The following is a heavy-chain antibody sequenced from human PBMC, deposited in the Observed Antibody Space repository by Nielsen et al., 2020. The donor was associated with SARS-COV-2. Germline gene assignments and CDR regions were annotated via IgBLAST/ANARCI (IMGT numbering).Heavy chain of an antibody. CDR1: GFTFSSYA. V-gene: IGHV3-23*01. Sequence: GESLKISCAASGFTFSSYAMSWVRQAPGKGLEWVSAISGSGGSTYYADSVKGRFTISRDNSKNTLYLQMNSLRAEDTAVYYCAKVTGPAYENYFDYWGQGTLVTVSS. D-gene: IGHD2-2*01. J-gene: IGHJ4*02. CDR3: AKVTGPAYENYFDY. CDR2: ISGSGGST.